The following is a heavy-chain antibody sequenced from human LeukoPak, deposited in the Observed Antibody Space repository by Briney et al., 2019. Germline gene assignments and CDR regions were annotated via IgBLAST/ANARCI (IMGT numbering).Heavy chain of an antibody. CDR3: ARVRESSGWYPGPHFGY. Sequence: GASVKVSCKASGGTFSSYAISWVRQAPGQGLEWMGGIIPIFGTANYAQKFQGRVTITADESTSTAYMELSSLRSEDTAVYYCARVRESSGWYPGPHFGYWGQGTLVTVSS. D-gene: IGHD6-19*01. CDR1: GGTFSSYA. J-gene: IGHJ4*02. V-gene: IGHV1-69*13. CDR2: IIPIFGTA.